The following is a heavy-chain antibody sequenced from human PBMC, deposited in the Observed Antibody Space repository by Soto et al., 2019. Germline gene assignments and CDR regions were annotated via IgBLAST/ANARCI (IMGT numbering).Heavy chain of an antibody. J-gene: IGHJ4*02. CDR1: GGSLSGFY. Sequence: QVQLQQWGAGLLKPSETLSLNCAVNGGSLSGFYWSWIRQPPGKGLEWMGEIKDGGYTNYSPSLKRRGAITSDRSNNQFSQRLNSGTAADTGVYYCARGQEGVVATHWDQGALVTVSS. D-gene: IGHD5-12*01. V-gene: IGHV4-34*01. CDR3: ARGQEGVVATH. CDR2: IKDGGYT.